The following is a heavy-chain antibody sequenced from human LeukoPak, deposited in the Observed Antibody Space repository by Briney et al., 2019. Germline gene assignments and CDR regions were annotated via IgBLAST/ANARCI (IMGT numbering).Heavy chain of an antibody. Sequence: SETLSLTCSVSDDSITMYYWTWIRQPPGKGLEWIGYVDHTGSTNFNPSLNVRVSITMDTTKNLFSLRLRSVTAADTAVYFCARGRVSSSTWYSTYYYYFYMDVWGKGTTVTVSS. V-gene: IGHV4-59*01. D-gene: IGHD1-1*01. CDR2: VDHTGST. CDR1: DDSITMYY. J-gene: IGHJ6*03. CDR3: ARGRVSSSTWYSTYYYYFYMDV.